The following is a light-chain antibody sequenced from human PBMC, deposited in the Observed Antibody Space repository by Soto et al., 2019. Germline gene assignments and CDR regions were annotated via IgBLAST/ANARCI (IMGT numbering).Light chain of an antibody. CDR3: QQYGSSGT. Sequence: EIVLTQSPGTLSLSPGESATLSCRASQSVSNNYLAWYQQKPGQAPRLLIYGASNRATGIPDRFSGSGSGTYFTLTISILEPEEFAVYYCQQYGSSGTFGQGTKVEIK. V-gene: IGKV3-20*01. CDR1: QSVSNNY. CDR2: GAS. J-gene: IGKJ1*01.